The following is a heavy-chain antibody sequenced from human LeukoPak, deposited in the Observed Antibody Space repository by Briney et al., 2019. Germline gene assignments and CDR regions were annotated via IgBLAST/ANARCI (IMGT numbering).Heavy chain of an antibody. CDR1: GFTFSSYC. J-gene: IGHJ4*02. V-gene: IGHV3-33*06. D-gene: IGHD2-2*02. CDR2: IWYDESNK. Sequence: DPARSLRLSCAAAGFTFSSYCMHWVRPAAGKVLEWEAGIWYDESNKYYADSVKSRFTISRDNYKDTLYLQMNSLRAEDTAVYYCAKDWCDIVVVPAAIGGFDYWGQGTLVTVSS. CDR3: AKDWCDIVVVPAAIGGFDY.